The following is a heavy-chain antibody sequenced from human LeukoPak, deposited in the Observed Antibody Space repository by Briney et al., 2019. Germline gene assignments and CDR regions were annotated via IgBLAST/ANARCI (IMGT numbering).Heavy chain of an antibody. J-gene: IGHJ3*02. Sequence: SVKVSCKASGGTFSSYAISWVRQAPGQGLEWMGRIIPIFGTANYAQKFQGRVTITTDESTSTAYMELSSLRSENTAVYYCARDQAITMIVDRAFDIWGQGTMVTVSS. CDR3: ARDQAITMIVDRAFDI. V-gene: IGHV1-69*05. CDR2: IIPIFGTA. D-gene: IGHD3-22*01. CDR1: GGTFSSYA.